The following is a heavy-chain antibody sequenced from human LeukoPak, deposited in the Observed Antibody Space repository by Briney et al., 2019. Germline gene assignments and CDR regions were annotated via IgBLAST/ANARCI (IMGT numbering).Heavy chain of an antibody. D-gene: IGHD4-17*01. CDR1: GGSISSRRYY. V-gene: IGHV4-39*01. Sequence: PSETLSLTCTVSGGSISSRRYYWGWIRQPPGRGLEWIGSIYNSGIMYYDPSLKSRVTISVDTSKNQFSLNLISVTAADTAVYYCARHVGRAGDEPYFDYWGQGALVTVSS. CDR3: ARHVGRAGDEPYFDY. CDR2: IYNSGIM. J-gene: IGHJ4*02.